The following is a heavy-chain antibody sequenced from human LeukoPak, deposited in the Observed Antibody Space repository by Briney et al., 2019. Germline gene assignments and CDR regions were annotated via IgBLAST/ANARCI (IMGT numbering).Heavy chain of an antibody. Sequence: AGGSLRLSCAASGFTFSSYAMHWVRQAPGKGLEWVAVISYDGSNKYYADSVKGRFTISRDNSKNTLYLQMNSLRAEDTAVYYCARAARGESGIAAKYWGQGTLVTASS. CDR3: ARAARGESGIAAKY. J-gene: IGHJ4*02. CDR1: GFTFSSYA. D-gene: IGHD6-13*01. V-gene: IGHV3-30-3*01. CDR2: ISYDGSNK.